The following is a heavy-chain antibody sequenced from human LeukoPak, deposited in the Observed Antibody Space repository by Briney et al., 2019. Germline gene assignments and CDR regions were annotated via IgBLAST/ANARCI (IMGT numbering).Heavy chain of an antibody. CDR3: ARDRPHNWFDP. J-gene: IGHJ5*02. CDR1: GFTFANYA. CDR2: ISASAGTT. Sequence: PGGSLRLSCAASGFTFANYAMTWVRQAPGKGLEWVSSISASAGTTYYVDSVKGRFTISRDTAKSTLYLQMNSLRVEDTAVYYCARDRPHNWFDPWGQGTLVTVSA. V-gene: IGHV3-23*01.